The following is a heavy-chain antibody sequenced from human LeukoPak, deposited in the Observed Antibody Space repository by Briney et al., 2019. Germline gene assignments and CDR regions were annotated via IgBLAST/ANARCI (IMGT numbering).Heavy chain of an antibody. Sequence: PSETLSLTCAVYGGSFSGYYWSWIRQPPGKGLEWIGEINHSGSTNYNPSLKSRVTISVDTSKNQFSLKLSSVTAADTAVYYCARVYYYDCSGYYFLDYWGQGTLVTVSS. CDR3: ARVYYYDCSGYYFLDY. CDR1: GGSFSGYY. D-gene: IGHD3-22*01. J-gene: IGHJ4*02. V-gene: IGHV4-34*01. CDR2: INHSGST.